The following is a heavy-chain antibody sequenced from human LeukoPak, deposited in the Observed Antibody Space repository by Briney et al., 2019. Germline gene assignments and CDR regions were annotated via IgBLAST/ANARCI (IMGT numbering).Heavy chain of an antibody. J-gene: IGHJ4*02. CDR1: GFTFDDYA. CDR3: AKHRAARGYKGFDY. CDR2: ISWNSGSI. Sequence: PGGSLRLSCAASGFTFDDYAMHWVRQAPGKGLEWVSGISWNSGSIGYADSVKGRFTISRDNAKNSLYLQMNSLRAEDTAFYYCAKHRAARGYKGFDYWGQGTLVTVSS. V-gene: IGHV3-9*01. D-gene: IGHD5-12*01.